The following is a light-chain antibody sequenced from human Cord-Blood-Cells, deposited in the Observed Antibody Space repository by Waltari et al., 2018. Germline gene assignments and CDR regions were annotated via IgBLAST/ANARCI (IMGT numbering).Light chain of an antibody. V-gene: IGLV2-23*01. Sequence: QSALTQPASVSGSPGQSITISCTGTSSDVGSYNLVSWYQQHTGKAPKRMIYEGSKRPSGVSHRFSGSKSGNTASLTISGLQAEDEADYYCCSYAGSSTWVFGGGTKLTVL. CDR2: EGS. CDR1: SSDVGSYNL. CDR3: CSYAGSSTWV. J-gene: IGLJ3*02.